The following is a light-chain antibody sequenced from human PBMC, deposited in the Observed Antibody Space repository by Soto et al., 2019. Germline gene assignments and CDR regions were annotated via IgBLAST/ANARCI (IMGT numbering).Light chain of an antibody. Sequence: EIVITQSPATLSVSPGEGATLSCRASQGIGSTLAWYQQKPGQTPRLLIYGASTRATGVPARFSGSGSGTDFTLTINSLQSEDFAVYYCQQYYSVPFTFGPGTKVDIK. CDR3: QQYYSVPFT. CDR2: GAS. CDR1: QGIGST. J-gene: IGKJ3*01. V-gene: IGKV3-15*01.